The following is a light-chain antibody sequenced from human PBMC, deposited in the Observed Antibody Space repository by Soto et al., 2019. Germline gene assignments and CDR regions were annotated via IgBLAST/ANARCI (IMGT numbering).Light chain of an antibody. J-gene: IGLJ1*01. V-gene: IGLV2-14*03. Sequence: QSVLTQPASVSGSPGQSITISCSGTSSDIGSYDHVAWYQQFPGKSPKFIIYAVSDRPSGVSDRFSGSKSGISASLTISGLQTEDEADYYCISYTDRQSYLFGTGTQVTVL. CDR3: ISYTDRQSYL. CDR2: AVS. CDR1: SSDIGSYDH.